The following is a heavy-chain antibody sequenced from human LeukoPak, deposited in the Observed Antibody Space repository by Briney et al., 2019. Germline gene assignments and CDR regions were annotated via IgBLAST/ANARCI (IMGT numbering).Heavy chain of an antibody. J-gene: IGHJ4*02. CDR1: GFTFSSYG. V-gene: IGHV3-30*03. Sequence: GGSLRLSCAASGFTFSSYGMHWVRQAPGKGLEWVAVISYDGSNKYYADSVKGRFTISRDNSKNTLYLQMNSLRAEDTAVYYCASGKLHFDYWGQGTLVTVSS. D-gene: IGHD2-15*01. CDR2: ISYDGSNK. CDR3: ASGKLHFDY.